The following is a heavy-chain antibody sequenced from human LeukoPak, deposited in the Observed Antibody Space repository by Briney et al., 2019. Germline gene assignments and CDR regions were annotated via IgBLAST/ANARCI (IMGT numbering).Heavy chain of an antibody. D-gene: IGHD6-6*01. Sequence: GGSLRLSCAASAFTFSIYAMSWVRQAPGKGLGWVSTISGSGGSTHYADSVKGRFTISRDNSKNTLYLQMNSLRAEDTAVYYCARGLSGYASSLGYWGQGTLVTVSA. CDR2: ISGSGGST. CDR3: ARGLSGYASSLGY. J-gene: IGHJ4*02. V-gene: IGHV3-23*01. CDR1: AFTFSIYA.